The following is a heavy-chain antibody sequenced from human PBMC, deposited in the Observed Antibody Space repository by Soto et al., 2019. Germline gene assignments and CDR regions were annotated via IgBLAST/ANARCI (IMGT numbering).Heavy chain of an antibody. D-gene: IGHD4-17*01. Sequence: PXESLRLSCAASGFTFSDYYMSWIRQAPGKGLEWVSYISSSGSTIYYADSVKGRFTISRDNAKNSLYLQMNSLRAEDTAVYYCARDKDYGDSERDYGMDVWGQGTTVTVSS. J-gene: IGHJ6*02. CDR2: ISSSGSTI. V-gene: IGHV3-11*01. CDR3: ARDKDYGDSERDYGMDV. CDR1: GFTFSDYY.